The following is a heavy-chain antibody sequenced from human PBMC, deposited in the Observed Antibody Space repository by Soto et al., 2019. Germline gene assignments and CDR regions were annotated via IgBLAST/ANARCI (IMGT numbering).Heavy chain of an antibody. J-gene: IGHJ6*02. CDR2: ISAYNGNT. D-gene: IGHD2-2*01. CDR1: GYTFTSYG. Sequence: QVQLVQSGAEVKKPGASVKVSCKASGYTFTSYGISWVRQAPGQGLEWMGWISAYNGNTNYAQKLQGRVTMTTDTSTSTAYMELRSRRSYDTSVYYCARVKSSPPYYNYYGIDVRGQGTRVTVSS. V-gene: IGHV1-18*01. CDR3: ARVKSSPPYYNYYGIDV.